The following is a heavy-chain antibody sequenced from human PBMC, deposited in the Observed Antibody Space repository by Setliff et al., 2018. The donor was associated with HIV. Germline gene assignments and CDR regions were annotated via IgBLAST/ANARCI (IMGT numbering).Heavy chain of an antibody. J-gene: IGHJ4*02. CDR1: GGTFSSYA. V-gene: IGHV1-69*05. CDR2: IIPIFGTA. Sequence: ASVKVSCKASGGTFSSYAISWVRQAPGQGLEWMGGIIPIFGTANYAQKFQGRVTITTDESTSTAYMELSSLRSEDTAVYYCAMTYYYGSGSRSHDYWGQGTLGTVS. CDR3: AMTYYYGSGSRSHDY. D-gene: IGHD3-10*01.